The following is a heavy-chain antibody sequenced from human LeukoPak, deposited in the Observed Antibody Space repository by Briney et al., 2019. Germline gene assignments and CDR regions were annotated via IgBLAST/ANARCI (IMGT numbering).Heavy chain of an antibody. Sequence: MASETLSLTCTVSGDSINSYSWSWIRQGKGLEWIGYIYYTGSTNYNPSLKSRVTISVDTSKTYFSLKVTSLTAADTAVYYCARYSSGWYYFDYWGQGTLVTVSS. CDR3: ARYSSGWYYFDY. J-gene: IGHJ4*02. V-gene: IGHV4-59*01. CDR2: IYYTGST. D-gene: IGHD6-19*01. CDR1: GDSINSYS.